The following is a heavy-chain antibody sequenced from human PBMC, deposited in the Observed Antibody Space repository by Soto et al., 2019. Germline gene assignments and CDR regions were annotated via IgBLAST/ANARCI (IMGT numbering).Heavy chain of an antibody. CDR3: ARAVTLPGLPWYFDL. J-gene: IGHJ2*01. Sequence: EVQLVESGGGLVQPGGSLRLSCAASGFTFSSYDMDWVRQATGKGLEWVSAIGTAGDTYYPGSVKGRFTISRENAKNSLYLQMNSLRAGDTAVYYCARAVTLPGLPWYFDLWGRGTLVTVSS. D-gene: IGHD4-17*01. V-gene: IGHV3-13*01. CDR2: IGTAGDT. CDR1: GFTFSSYD.